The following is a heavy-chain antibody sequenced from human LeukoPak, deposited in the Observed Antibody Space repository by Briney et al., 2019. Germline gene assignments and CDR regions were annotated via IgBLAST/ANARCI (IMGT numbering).Heavy chain of an antibody. Sequence: SETLSLTCAVYGGSFSGYYWSWIRQPPGKGLECIGEINHSGSTNYNPSLKSRVTISVDTSKNQFSLKLSSVTAADTAVYYCARQVVVAANEGDYWGQGTLVTVSS. CDR3: ARQVVVAANEGDY. J-gene: IGHJ4*02. CDR1: GGSFSGYY. CDR2: INHSGST. D-gene: IGHD2-15*01. V-gene: IGHV4-34*01.